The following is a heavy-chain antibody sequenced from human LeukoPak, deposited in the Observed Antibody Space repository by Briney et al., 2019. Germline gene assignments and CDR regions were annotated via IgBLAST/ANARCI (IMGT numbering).Heavy chain of an antibody. Sequence: SETLSLTCTVSGGSISSYYWSWIRQPAGKGLEWIGRIYTSGSTNYNPSLKSRVTMSVDTSKTQFSLKLSSVTAADTAVYYCARDAPDIVATIGYFDYWGQGTLVTVSS. J-gene: IGHJ4*02. CDR2: IYTSGST. V-gene: IGHV4-4*07. CDR3: ARDAPDIVATIGYFDY. D-gene: IGHD5-12*01. CDR1: GGSISSYY.